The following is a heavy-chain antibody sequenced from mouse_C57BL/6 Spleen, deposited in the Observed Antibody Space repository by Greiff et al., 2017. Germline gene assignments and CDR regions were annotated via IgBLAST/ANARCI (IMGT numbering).Heavy chain of an antibody. Sequence: LMESGAELARPGASVKLSCKASGYTFTSYGISWVKQRTGQGLEWIGEIYPRSGNTYYNEKFKGKATLTADKSSSTAYMELRSLTSEDSAVYFCARAHYGSSYGAMDYWGQGTSVTVSS. CDR1: GYTFTSYG. CDR3: ARAHYGSSYGAMDY. V-gene: IGHV1-81*01. CDR2: IYPRSGNT. D-gene: IGHD1-1*01. J-gene: IGHJ4*01.